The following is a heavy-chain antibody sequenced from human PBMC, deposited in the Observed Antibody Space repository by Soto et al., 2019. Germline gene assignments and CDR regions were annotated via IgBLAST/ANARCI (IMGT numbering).Heavy chain of an antibody. V-gene: IGHV3-21*01. D-gene: IGHD3-10*01. CDR1: GFTFSSYS. CDR3: ARIRALWSLYDAFDI. Sequence: GGSLRLSCAASGFTFSSYSMNWVRQAPGKGLEWVSSISSSSSYIYYADSVKGRFTISRDNAKNSLYLQMNSLRAEDTAVYYCARIRALWSLYDAFDIWGQGTMVTVSS. J-gene: IGHJ3*02. CDR2: ISSSSSYI.